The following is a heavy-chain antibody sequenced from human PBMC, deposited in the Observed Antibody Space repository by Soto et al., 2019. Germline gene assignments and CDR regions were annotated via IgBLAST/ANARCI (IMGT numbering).Heavy chain of an antibody. D-gene: IGHD3-22*01. Sequence: QMQLVQSGPEVKKPGTSVKVSCKASGFTFTSSAVQWVRQARGQRLEWIGWIVVGSGNTNYAQKFQERVTITRDMSKSTAYMELSSLRYEDTAVYYCAASSYDSSGYTLAYWGQGTLVTVSS. J-gene: IGHJ4*02. CDR1: GFTFTSSA. CDR2: IVVGSGNT. CDR3: AASSYDSSGYTLAY. V-gene: IGHV1-58*01.